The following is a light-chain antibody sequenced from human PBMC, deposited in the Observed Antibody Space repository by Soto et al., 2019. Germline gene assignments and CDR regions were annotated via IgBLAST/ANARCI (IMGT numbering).Light chain of an antibody. CDR1: QSIATN. CDR3: QQYNKWPT. J-gene: IGKJ1*01. Sequence: EVVMTQSPATLSVSPGERATLSCTASQSIATNVAWYRQRPGQPPTLLIYGASTRATGIPARFSGSGSGTGFTLTISGLLSEDFAVYYCQQYNKWPTFGQGTKVDIK. CDR2: GAS. V-gene: IGKV3-15*01.